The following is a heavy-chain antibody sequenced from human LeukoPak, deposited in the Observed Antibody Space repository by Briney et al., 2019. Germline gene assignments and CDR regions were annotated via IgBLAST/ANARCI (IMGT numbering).Heavy chain of an antibody. V-gene: IGHV4-34*01. J-gene: IGHJ4*02. CDR2: INHSGST. CDR3: ATSGGTLGPTNYFAY. CDR1: GESFSGYY. Sequence: SETLSLTCAVYGESFSGYYWSWIRQPPGKGLEWIGEINHSGSTNYNPSLKSRVTISVDTSKNQFSLKLSSVTAADTAVYYCATSGGTLGPTNYFAYWGQGTLVTVSS. D-gene: IGHD3-16*01.